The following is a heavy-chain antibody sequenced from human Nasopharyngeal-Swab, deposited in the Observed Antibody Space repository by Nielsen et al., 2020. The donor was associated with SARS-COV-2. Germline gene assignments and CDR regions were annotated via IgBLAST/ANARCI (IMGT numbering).Heavy chain of an antibody. CDR2: IYSGGST. V-gene: IGHV3-66*01. J-gene: IGHJ6*03. D-gene: IGHD1-26*01. CDR3: ARGGRGSQYYMDV. Sequence: GSLRLSCAASGFTVSSNYMSWVRQAPGKGLEWVSVIYSGGSTYYADSVKGRFTISRDNSKNTLYLQMNSLRAEDTAVYYCARGGRGSQYYMDVWGKGTTVTVSS. CDR1: GFTVSSNY.